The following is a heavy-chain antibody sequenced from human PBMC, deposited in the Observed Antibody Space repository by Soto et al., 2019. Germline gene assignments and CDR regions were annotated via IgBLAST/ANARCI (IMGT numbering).Heavy chain of an antibody. CDR2: INSDGSFS. J-gene: IGHJ6*03. Sequence: EVQLVESGGGLVQPGGSLRLSCAASGFTFSNYWMYWVRQAPGKGLEWVSRINSDGSFSSYADSVKGRLTISRDNVKNTLYLQMDSLRAEDTAVYYCARGDCVGGTCYSLAGSFYYYMDVWGKGTTVTVFS. V-gene: IGHV3-74*02. CDR1: GFTFSNYW. D-gene: IGHD2-15*01. CDR3: ARGDCVGGTCYSLAGSFYYYMDV.